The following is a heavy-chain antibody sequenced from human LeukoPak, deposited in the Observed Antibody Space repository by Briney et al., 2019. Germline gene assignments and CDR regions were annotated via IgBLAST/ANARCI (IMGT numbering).Heavy chain of an antibody. Sequence: GRSLRLSCAASGFTFSTYGMHWVRQAPGKGLEWVAVVSYDGSNKYYADSVKGRFTISRDNSKNTLYLQMNSLRVEDTAVYYCAKDWGNWGYGYYFDHWGQGTLVTVSS. CDR1: GFTFSTYG. D-gene: IGHD7-27*01. CDR3: AKDWGNWGYGYYFDH. J-gene: IGHJ4*02. V-gene: IGHV3-30*18. CDR2: VSYDGSNK.